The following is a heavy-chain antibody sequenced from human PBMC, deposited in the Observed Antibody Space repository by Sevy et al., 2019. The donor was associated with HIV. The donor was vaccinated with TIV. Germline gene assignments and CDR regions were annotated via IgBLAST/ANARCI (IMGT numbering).Heavy chain of an antibody. CDR2: IRQDGSEK. CDR3: AKSYFGSVTSDGMDL. J-gene: IGHJ6*02. V-gene: IGHV3-7*01. CDR1: GFTFRNFW. D-gene: IGHD3-10*01. Sequence: GGSLRLSCAVSGFTFRNFWMSWDRQAPGTGLEWVANIRQDGSEKYYVDSVRGRFTISLDNAKNSLVLQLNCLRVDDTAIYYCAKSYFGSVTSDGMDLWGRGTTVTVSS.